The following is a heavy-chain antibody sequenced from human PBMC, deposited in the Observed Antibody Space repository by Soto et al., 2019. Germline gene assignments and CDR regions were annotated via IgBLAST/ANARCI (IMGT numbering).Heavy chain of an antibody. CDR2: IYWDGDK. Sequence: QINLIESGPTLVKPTQTLTLTCTFSGFSLSTSGAAVGWVRQPPGRALAWLALIYWDGDKRYNASLGNRLTITKDPSMNQVVLTLTNVYLANTATYYCAHRATMTIFGLIIDNAIWFDPWGQGTRVIVSS. CDR1: GFSLSTSGAA. CDR3: AHRATMTIFGLIIDNAIWFDP. D-gene: IGHD3-3*01. V-gene: IGHV2-5*02. J-gene: IGHJ5*02.